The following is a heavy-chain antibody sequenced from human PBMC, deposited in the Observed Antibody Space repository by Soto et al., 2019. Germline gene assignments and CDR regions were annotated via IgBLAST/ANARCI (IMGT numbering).Heavy chain of an antibody. Sequence: PGESLKISCKGSGYSFTTYWIGWVRQMPGKGLEWMGMIYPDGSDTRYSPSFQGQVTISADKSTSTAYLQCSSLKASDTAMYYCARHDSSYGYIAWDVRGQWTSVAGSS. D-gene: IGHD5-18*01. J-gene: IGHJ6*02. CDR2: IYPDGSDT. V-gene: IGHV5-51*01. CDR3: ARHDSSYGYIAWDV. CDR1: GYSFTTYW.